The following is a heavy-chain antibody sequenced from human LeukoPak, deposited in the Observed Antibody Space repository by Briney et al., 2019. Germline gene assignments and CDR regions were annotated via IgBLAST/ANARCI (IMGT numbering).Heavy chain of an antibody. J-gene: IGHJ4*02. V-gene: IGHV3-48*04. CDR2: ISSSSSTI. Sequence: GGSLRLSCAASGFTFSSYSMNWVRQAPGKGLEWVSYISSSSSTIYYADSVKGRFTISRDNAKNSLFLQMNSLRAEDTAVYYCAKGLTTVTRPYDYWGQGTLVTVSS. D-gene: IGHD4-17*01. CDR1: GFTFSSYS. CDR3: AKGLTTVTRPYDY.